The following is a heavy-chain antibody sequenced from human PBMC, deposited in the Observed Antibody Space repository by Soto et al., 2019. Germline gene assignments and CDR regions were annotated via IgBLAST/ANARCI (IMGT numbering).Heavy chain of an antibody. V-gene: IGHV1-46*01. Sequence: QVQLVQSGAEVKKPGASVKVSCKASGDTFTDYYIHWVRQAPGQGLEWMGTVNPSGGHTTYAQHFLGRMTMTRDTATSTLYMELASLTSEDTAIYFCARGGHVVVVTAALDYWGQGTLVTVSS. D-gene: IGHD2-21*02. J-gene: IGHJ4*02. CDR3: ARGGHVVVVTAALDY. CDR2: VNPSGGHT. CDR1: GDTFTDYY.